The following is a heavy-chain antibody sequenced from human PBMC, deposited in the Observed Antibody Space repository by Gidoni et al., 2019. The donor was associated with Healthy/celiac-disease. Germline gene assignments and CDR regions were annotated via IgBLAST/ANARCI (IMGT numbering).Heavy chain of an antibody. J-gene: IGHJ4*02. CDR3: ARLRYFDWYPSDY. CDR1: GGSISSSSYY. D-gene: IGHD3-9*01. CDR2: IYYSGST. Sequence: QLQLQESGPGLVKPSETLSLTCTVSGGSISSSSYYWGWIRQPPGKGLEWIGSIYYSGSTYYNPSLKSRVTISVDTSKNQFSLKLSSVTAADTAVYYCARLRYFDWYPSDYWGQGTLVTVSS. V-gene: IGHV4-39*01.